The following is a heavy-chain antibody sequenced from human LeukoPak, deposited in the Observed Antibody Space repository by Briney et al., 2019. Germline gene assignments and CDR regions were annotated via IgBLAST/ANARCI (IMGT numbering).Heavy chain of an antibody. J-gene: IGHJ6*03. CDR1: GGTFSSYA. CDR2: IIPILGIA. Sequence: ASVNVSCKATGGTFSSYAISWVRQARGQGVEWMGRIIPILGIANYAQKFQGRVTITADKSTSTAYMELSSLRSEDTAVYYCARGSTESGGSALYYYYYMDVWGKGTTVTVSS. CDR3: ARGSTESGGSALYYYYYMDV. V-gene: IGHV1-69*04. D-gene: IGHD2-15*01.